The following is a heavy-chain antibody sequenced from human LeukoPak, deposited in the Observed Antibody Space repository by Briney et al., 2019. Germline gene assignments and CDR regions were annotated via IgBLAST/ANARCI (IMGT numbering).Heavy chain of an antibody. Sequence: AASVKVSCKASGYTFTGYYMHWVRQAPGQGLEWMGWINPNSGGTYYAQKFQGRVTMTRDTSISTAYMELSGLRSDDTAVYYCARDLVESATGDLYGMDVWGQGTTVTVSS. J-gene: IGHJ6*02. CDR2: INPNSGGT. CDR3: ARDLVESATGDLYGMDV. V-gene: IGHV1-2*02. CDR1: GYTFTGYY. D-gene: IGHD7-27*01.